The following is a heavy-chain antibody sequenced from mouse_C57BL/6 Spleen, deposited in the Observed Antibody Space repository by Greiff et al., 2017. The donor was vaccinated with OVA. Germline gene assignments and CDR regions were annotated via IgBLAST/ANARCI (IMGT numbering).Heavy chain of an antibody. CDR3: ARRGYDVYYAMDY. Sequence: EVQVVESEGGLVQPGSSMKLSCTASGFTFSDYYMAWVRQVPEKGLEWVANINYDGSSTYYLDSLKSRFIISRDNAKNILYLQMSSLKSEDTATYYCARRGYDVYYAMDYWGQGTSVTVSS. CDR1: GFTFSDYY. J-gene: IGHJ4*01. D-gene: IGHD2-2*01. CDR2: INYDGSST. V-gene: IGHV5-16*02.